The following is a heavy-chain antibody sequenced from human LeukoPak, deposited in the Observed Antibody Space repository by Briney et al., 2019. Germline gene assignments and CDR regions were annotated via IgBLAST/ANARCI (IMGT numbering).Heavy chain of an antibody. V-gene: IGHV3-74*01. CDR3: TTMRPGY. Sequence: GGSLRLSCAAPGFTFSSYWIHWVRQVPGKGLEWVSRIKDGGSTTDYADSVKGRFTISRDDAKNTLYLQMNSLRAEDTAVYYCTTMRPGYWGQGTLVTVSS. CDR1: GFTFSSYW. D-gene: IGHD5-12*01. CDR2: IKDGGSTT. J-gene: IGHJ4*02.